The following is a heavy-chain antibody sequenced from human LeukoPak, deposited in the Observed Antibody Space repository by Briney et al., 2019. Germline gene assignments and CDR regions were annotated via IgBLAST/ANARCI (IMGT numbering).Heavy chain of an antibody. V-gene: IGHV3-21*01. D-gene: IGHD6-19*01. CDR1: GSTFSGYS. CDR3: ARDLRSSGWYYFDY. Sequence: PGGSLRLSCAASGSTFSGYSMNWVRQAPGKGLEWVSSISSSSSYIYYADSVKGRFTISRDNAKNSLYLQMNSLRAEDTAVYYCARDLRSSGWYYFDYWGQGTLVTVSS. J-gene: IGHJ4*02. CDR2: ISSSSSYI.